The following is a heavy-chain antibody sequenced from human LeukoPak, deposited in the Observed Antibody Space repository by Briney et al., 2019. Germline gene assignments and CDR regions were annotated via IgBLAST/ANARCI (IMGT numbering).Heavy chain of an antibody. CDR1: GFTFSSYW. J-gene: IGHJ4*02. CDR2: INQDGSEK. V-gene: IGHV3-7*03. Sequence: GGSLRLSCAASGFTFSSYWMHWVRQAPGKGLEWVANINQDGSEKYYVDSVRGRFTISRDNAENSLYLRMNSLRAEDTAVYYCAKGGLEGIAVDWGQGTLVTVSS. CDR3: AKGGLEGIAVD. D-gene: IGHD6-19*01.